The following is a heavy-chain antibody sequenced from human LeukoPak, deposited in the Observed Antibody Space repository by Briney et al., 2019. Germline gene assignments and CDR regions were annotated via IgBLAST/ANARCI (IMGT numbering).Heavy chain of an antibody. D-gene: IGHD3-3*01. J-gene: IGHJ6*03. CDR3: ARVGRFTIFGVVTLYYYYMDV. V-gene: IGHV4-4*07. Sequence: EPSETLSLTCTVSGGSISSYYWSWIRQPAGKGLEWIGRIYTSGSTNYNPSLKSRVTMSVDTSKNQFSLKLSSVTAADTAVYYCARVGRFTIFGVVTLYYYYMDVWGKGTTVTVSS. CDR1: GGSISSYY. CDR2: IYTSGST.